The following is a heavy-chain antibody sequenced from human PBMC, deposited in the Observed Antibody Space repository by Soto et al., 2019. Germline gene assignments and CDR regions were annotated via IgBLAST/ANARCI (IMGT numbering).Heavy chain of an antibody. CDR3: AKDKGGRYCSRTSCLYSFDY. CDR1: GCTFSTYA. CDR2: ISDSGST. V-gene: IGHV3-23*01. D-gene: IGHD2-2*01. Sequence: EVQLLESGGGLVQPGGSLRLSCTASGCTFSTYAMSWVRQAPGKGLEWVSTISDSGSTYYADSVKGRFTISRDNSKNTLYLEMNSLRAEDTAVYYCAKDKGGRYCSRTSCLYSFDYWGQGTLVTVSS. J-gene: IGHJ4*02.